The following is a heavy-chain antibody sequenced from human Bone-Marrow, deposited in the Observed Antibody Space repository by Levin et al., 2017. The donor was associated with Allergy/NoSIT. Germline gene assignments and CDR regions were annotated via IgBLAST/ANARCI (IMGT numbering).Heavy chain of an antibody. CDR2: ITSDETHT. CDR3: VGRVFDY. J-gene: IGHJ4*02. V-gene: IGHV3-30*03. Sequence: GGSLRLSCATSGFSFTLYGMNWVRQAPGKGLEWVALITSDETHTFYADSVKGRFTISRDNSRNTLYLQMNSLRVDDTAVYYCVGRVFDYWGQGTLVTVSS. CDR1: GFSFTLYG.